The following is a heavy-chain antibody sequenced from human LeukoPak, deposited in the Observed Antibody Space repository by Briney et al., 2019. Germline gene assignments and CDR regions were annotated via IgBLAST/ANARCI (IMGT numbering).Heavy chain of an antibody. D-gene: IGHD6-19*01. V-gene: IGHV4-61*02. CDR2: IYTSGST. CDR1: GGSISSGSYY. Sequence: PSQTLSLTCTVSGGSISSGSYYWSWIRQPAGKGLEWIGRIYTSGSTNYNPSLKSRVTISVDKSKTQFSLKLTSVTAADTAVYYCATTAEWLGTYYFDYWGQGTLVTVSS. J-gene: IGHJ4*02. CDR3: ATTAEWLGTYYFDY.